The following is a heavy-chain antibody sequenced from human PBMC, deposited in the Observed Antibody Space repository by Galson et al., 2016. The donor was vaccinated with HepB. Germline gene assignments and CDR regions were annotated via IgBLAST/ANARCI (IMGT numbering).Heavy chain of an antibody. CDR2: IQDDGSIQ. CDR3: VKDSKGHWARDK. D-gene: IGHD6-6*01. V-gene: IGHV3-30*02. Sequence: SLRLSCATSGFTVTINAMHWVRQAPGRGLEWVSFIQDDGSIQYYADSVKGRFTTSRDNSKGTLHLQMDSLRVENTALYYCVKDSKGHWARDKWGQGTMVTVST. J-gene: IGHJ3*01. CDR1: GFTVTINA.